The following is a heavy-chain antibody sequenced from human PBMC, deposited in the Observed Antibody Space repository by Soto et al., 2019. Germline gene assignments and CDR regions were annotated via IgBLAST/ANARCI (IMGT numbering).Heavy chain of an antibody. V-gene: IGHV1-18*01. CDR2: ISDHNGNT. Sequence: QVHLVKSGAEVKKPGASVKVSCKGSGYAFTTYGITWVRQAPGQVLEWMGWISDHNGNTNYAQKLQGRVTVTRDTSTSTAYMELRSLRSDDTAVYYCARGRYGEYWGQGALVTVSS. J-gene: IGHJ4*02. D-gene: IGHD3-10*01. CDR3: ARGRYGEY. CDR1: GYAFTTYG.